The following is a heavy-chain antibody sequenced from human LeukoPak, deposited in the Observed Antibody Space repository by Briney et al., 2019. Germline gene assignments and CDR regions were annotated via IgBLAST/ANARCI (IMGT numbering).Heavy chain of an antibody. J-gene: IGHJ4*02. Sequence: GGSLRLSCAASGFTVSSNYMSWVRQAPGKGLEWVSVIYSGGSTYYADSVRGRFTISGDNAKNSLYLQMHSLRDEDTAVYYCTSSRGSRYGYRALELPPTPVDWGQGTLVTVSS. CDR1: GFTVSSNY. CDR3: TSSRGSRYGYRALELPPTPVD. D-gene: IGHD5-18*01. CDR2: IYSGGST. V-gene: IGHV3-53*01.